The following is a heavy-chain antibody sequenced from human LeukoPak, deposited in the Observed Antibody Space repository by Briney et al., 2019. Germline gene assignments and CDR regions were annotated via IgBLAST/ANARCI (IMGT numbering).Heavy chain of an antibody. Sequence: SETLSLTCAVSGGFTSIYYWSWLRQTAGKGLEWIGRINTSGNSNYNPSLTSRVTMSVDTSKSQFSLKLSSVSAADTAVFYCARDLDTTFDYWGQGILVTVSS. J-gene: IGHJ4*02. CDR1: GGFTSIYY. CDR3: ARDLDTTFDY. D-gene: IGHD5-18*01. V-gene: IGHV4-4*07. CDR2: INTSGNS.